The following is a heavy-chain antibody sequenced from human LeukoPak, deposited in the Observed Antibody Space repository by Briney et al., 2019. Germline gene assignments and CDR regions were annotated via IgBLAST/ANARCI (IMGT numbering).Heavy chain of an antibody. CDR2: IYYSGST. CDR1: GGSISSSSYY. Sequence: SETLSLTCTVSGGSISSSSYYWGWIRQPPGKGLEWIGSIYYSGSTYYNPSLKSRVTISVDTSKNQFSLKLSSVTAADTAVYYCARWDYYYDNSPFDYWGQGTLVTVSS. D-gene: IGHD3-22*01. CDR3: ARWDYYYDNSPFDY. V-gene: IGHV4-39*07. J-gene: IGHJ4*02.